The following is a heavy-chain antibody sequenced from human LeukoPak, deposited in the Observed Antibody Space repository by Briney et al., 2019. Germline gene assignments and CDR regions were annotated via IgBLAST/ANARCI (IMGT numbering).Heavy chain of an antibody. CDR3: ASPRLQYQT. D-gene: IGHD4-11*01. CDR1: GFTFSNYW. J-gene: IGHJ4*02. Sequence: TGGSLRLSCAASGFTFSNYWMHWVRQAPGRGLVWVSRIDGAGTTTSYADSVKGRFTISRDNAKNTLYLQMNSLRAEDTAVYYCASPRLQYQTRGQGTLVTVSS. CDR2: IDGAGTTT. V-gene: IGHV3-74*01.